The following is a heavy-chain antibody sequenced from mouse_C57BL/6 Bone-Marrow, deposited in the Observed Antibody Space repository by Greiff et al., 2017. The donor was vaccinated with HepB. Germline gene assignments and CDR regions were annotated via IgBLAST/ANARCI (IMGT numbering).Heavy chain of an antibody. J-gene: IGHJ2*01. CDR1: GFTFSDYG. CDR3: VYVSSFYFDY. V-gene: IGHV5-17*01. D-gene: IGHD1-1*01. Sequence: EVKLQESGGGLVKPGGSLKLSCAASGFTFSDYGMHWVRQAPEKGLEWVAYISSGSSTIYYADTVKGRFTISRDNAKNTLCLQMTSLKSEDTAMYYCVYVSSFYFDYWGQGTTLTVSS. CDR2: ISSGSSTI.